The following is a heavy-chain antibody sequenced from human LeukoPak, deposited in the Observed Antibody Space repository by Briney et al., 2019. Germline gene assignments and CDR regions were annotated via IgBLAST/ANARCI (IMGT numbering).Heavy chain of an antibody. D-gene: IGHD3-22*01. J-gene: IGHJ4*02. Sequence: PGGSLRLSCAASGFTFSSYAMSWVRQAPGKGLEGVSVISGSGGSTYYADSVKGRFTISRDHSKNTLYLQMNSLRAEDTAVYYCAKPIDSSGYYVFDYWGQGTLVTVSS. V-gene: IGHV3-23*01. CDR2: ISGSGGST. CDR1: GFTFSSYA. CDR3: AKPIDSSGYYVFDY.